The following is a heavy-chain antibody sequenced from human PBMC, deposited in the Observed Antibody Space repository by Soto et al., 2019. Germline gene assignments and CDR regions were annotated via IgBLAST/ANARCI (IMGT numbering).Heavy chain of an antibody. V-gene: IGHV4-34*01. D-gene: IGHD3-16*01. CDR2: INHSGST. J-gene: IGHJ6*02. CDR1: GGSFSGYY. CDR3: ARRIGWTGFGGYYGMDV. Sequence: SETLSLTCAVYGGSFSGYYWSWIRQPPGKGLEWIGEINHSGSTNYNPPLKSRVTTSVDTSKNQFSLKLSSVTAADTAVYYCARRIGWTGFGGYYGMDVWGQGTTVTVSS.